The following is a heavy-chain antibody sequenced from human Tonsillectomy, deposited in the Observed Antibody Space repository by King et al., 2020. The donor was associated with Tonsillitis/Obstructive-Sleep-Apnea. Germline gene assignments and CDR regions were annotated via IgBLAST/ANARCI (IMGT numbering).Heavy chain of an antibody. D-gene: IGHD3-16*01. V-gene: IGHV4-34*01. Sequence: VQLQQWGAGLLKPSETLSLTCAVYGGSFSGYYWSWIRQPPGKGLEWIGEINHSGSTNYNPSLKSRVTISVDTSKNQFSLKLSSVTAADTAVYYCARFYGGGVQPPEHINHYYYYMDVWGKGTTVTVSS. CDR2: INHSGST. J-gene: IGHJ6*03. CDR3: ARFYGGGVQPPEHINHYYYYMDV. CDR1: GGSFSGYY.